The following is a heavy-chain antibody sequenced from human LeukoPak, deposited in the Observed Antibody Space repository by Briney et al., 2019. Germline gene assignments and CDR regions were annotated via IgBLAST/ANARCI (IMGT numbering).Heavy chain of an antibody. D-gene: IGHD5-18*01. J-gene: IGHJ4*02. CDR3: VRGYSYGFYFDD. V-gene: IGHV1-2*06. CDR1: GYSFTGYY. Sequence: ASVKVSCKPSGYSFTGYYIHWVRQAPGQGLEWMGRINPNSGGPNYGQKFQGTVTMTRDTSISTAYLELSNLRSDDTAAYYCVRGYSYGFYFDDWGQGSLVTVSS. CDR2: INPNSGGP.